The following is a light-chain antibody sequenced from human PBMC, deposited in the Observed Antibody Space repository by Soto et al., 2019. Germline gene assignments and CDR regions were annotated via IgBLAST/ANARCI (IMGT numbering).Light chain of an antibody. CDR1: SSDVGALNY. CDR2: DVS. V-gene: IGLV2-14*03. Sequence: QSVLTQPASVSGSPGESIVISCPGTSSDVGALNYVSRYQQHPGKAPNFIIFDVSSRPSGVSVRFSASKSGNTPSLTISGLQTEDEADYYCASYTTSSTYVFGTGTKVTVL. CDR3: ASYTTSSTYV. J-gene: IGLJ1*01.